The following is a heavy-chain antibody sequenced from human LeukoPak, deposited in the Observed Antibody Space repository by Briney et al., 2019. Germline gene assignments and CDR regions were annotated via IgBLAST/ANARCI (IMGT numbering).Heavy chain of an antibody. CDR3: AKGDAHGDYFYFDN. J-gene: IGHJ4*02. CDR2: ISGSGVST. Sequence: GGSLRLSCAASRFTFGAYAMTWVRQAPGKGLEWFSGISGSGVSTYYADSVKGRFTISRDNSKNTVFLQMSSLSPEDTATYYCAKGDAHGDYFYFDNWGQGTLVTVSS. D-gene: IGHD4-17*01. CDR1: RFTFGAYA. V-gene: IGHV3-23*01.